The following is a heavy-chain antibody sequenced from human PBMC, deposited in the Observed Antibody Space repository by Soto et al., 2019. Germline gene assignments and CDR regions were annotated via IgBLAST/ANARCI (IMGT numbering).Heavy chain of an antibody. CDR2: MNPNSGNT. V-gene: IGHV1-8*01. CDR3: ASIGIYSGYDWDY. J-gene: IGHJ4*02. Sequence: GASVKVSCKASGYTFTSYDINWVRQATGQGLEWMGWMNPNSGNTGYAQKFQGRVTMTRNTSISTAYMELSSLRSEDTAVYYCASIGIYSGYDWDYWGQGTLVTVSS. D-gene: IGHD5-12*01. CDR1: GYTFTSYD.